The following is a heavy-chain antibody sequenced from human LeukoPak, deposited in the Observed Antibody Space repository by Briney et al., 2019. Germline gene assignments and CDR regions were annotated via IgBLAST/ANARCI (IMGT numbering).Heavy chain of an antibody. V-gene: IGHV3-30*18. CDR2: ISYDGGTK. Sequence: GGSLRLSCAASGFTFSNYAMSWVRQAPGKGLEWVAVISYDGGTKYYADSVKGRFTISRDNSKNTLYLQMNSLRAEDTAVYYCAKDKMAYSTSSWDYWGQGTLVTVSS. J-gene: IGHJ4*02. CDR3: AKDKMAYSTSSWDY. D-gene: IGHD6-6*01. CDR1: GFTFSNYA.